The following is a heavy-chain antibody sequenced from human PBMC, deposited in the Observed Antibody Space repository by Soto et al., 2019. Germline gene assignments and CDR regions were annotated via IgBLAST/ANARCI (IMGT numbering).Heavy chain of an antibody. D-gene: IGHD6-19*01. CDR2: ISSSSSTI. V-gene: IGHV3-48*02. CDR1: GFTFSSYS. Sequence: PGGSLRLSCAASGFTFSSYSMNWVRQAPGKGLEWVSYISSSSSTIYYADSVKGRFTISRDNAKNSLYLQMNSLRDEDTAVYYCARDRPYSSGWYVFQHWGQGTLVTVS. CDR3: ARDRPYSSGWYVFQH. J-gene: IGHJ1*01.